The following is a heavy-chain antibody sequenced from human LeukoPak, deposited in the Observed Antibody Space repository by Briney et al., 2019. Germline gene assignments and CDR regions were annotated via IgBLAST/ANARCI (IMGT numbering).Heavy chain of an antibody. CDR2: IAYTGTI. CDR3: ASYLYWWSDLGY. Sequence: GGSLRLSCAASGFTFSSYSMNWVRRAPGKGLEWVAYIAYTGTIHYADSVRGRFAISRDNADNSLYLQMNSLRVEDTAVYYCASYLYWWSDLGYWGQGTLVTVSS. CDR1: GFTFSSYS. V-gene: IGHV3-48*01. J-gene: IGHJ4*02. D-gene: IGHD2-8*02.